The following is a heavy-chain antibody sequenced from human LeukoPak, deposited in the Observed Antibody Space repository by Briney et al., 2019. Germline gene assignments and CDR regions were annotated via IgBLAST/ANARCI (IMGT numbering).Heavy chain of an antibody. CDR2: ISSSGDAI. CDR3: ARGGSDCNFDY. V-gene: IGHV3-48*03. D-gene: IGHD2-21*02. Sequence: PGGSLRLSCTASGFTFSSYKMHWLRQAPGRGLEWVSYISSSGDAIHYPDSVKGRFTISRDNARSSLYLQMNSLRAEDTAVYYCARGGSDCNFDYWGQGTLVTVSS. J-gene: IGHJ4*02. CDR1: GFTFSSYK.